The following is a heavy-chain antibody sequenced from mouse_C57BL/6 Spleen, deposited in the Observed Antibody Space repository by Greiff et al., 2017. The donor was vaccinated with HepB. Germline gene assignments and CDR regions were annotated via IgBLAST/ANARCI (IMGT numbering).Heavy chain of an antibody. V-gene: IGHV1-9*01. D-gene: IGHD2-10*02. CDR1: GYTFTGYW. Sequence: VQLQQSGAELMKPGASVKLSCKATGYTFTGYWIEWVKQRPGHGLEWIGEILPGSGSTNYNEKFKGKATFTADTTSNTAYMKLSSLTTEDSAIYYWARPSGYGNPFAYWGQGTLVTVSA. CDR2: ILPGSGST. CDR3: ARPSGYGNPFAY. J-gene: IGHJ3*01.